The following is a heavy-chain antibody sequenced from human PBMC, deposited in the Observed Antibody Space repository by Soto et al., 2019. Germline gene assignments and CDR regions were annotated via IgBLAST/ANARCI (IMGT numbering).Heavy chain of an antibody. CDR3: ARESPAGVDV. V-gene: IGHV3-11*01. CDR1: GFSFSAYY. J-gene: IGHJ6*02. CDR2: ISSSGSST. Sequence: LRLSCEASGFSFSAYYMNWIRQAPGKGPEWLSYISSSGSSTYYSGSVKGRFIISRDNAKNSLFLQMNSLRVEDTAIYYCARESPAGVDVWGQGTTVTVSS.